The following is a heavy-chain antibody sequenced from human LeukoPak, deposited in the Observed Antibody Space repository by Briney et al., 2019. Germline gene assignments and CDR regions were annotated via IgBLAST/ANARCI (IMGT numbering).Heavy chain of an antibody. CDR2: ISAYNGNT. J-gene: IGHJ3*02. CDR3: ARGDQLGYYYDAWGAFDI. V-gene: IGHV1-18*04. Sequence: ASVKVSCKASGYTFIAHYLHWVRQAPGQGLEWMGWISAYNGNTNYAQKLQGRVTMTTDTSTSTAYMELRSLRSDDTAVYYCARGDQLGYYYDAWGAFDIWGQGTMVTVSS. D-gene: IGHD3-22*01. CDR1: GYTFIAHY.